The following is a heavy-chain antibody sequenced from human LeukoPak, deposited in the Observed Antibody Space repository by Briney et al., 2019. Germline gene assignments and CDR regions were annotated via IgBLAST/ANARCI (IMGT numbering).Heavy chain of an antibody. CDR1: GGSFSGYY. CDR3: ARVPRYSGSSQFDY. D-gene: IGHD1-26*01. J-gene: IGHJ4*02. V-gene: IGHV4-34*01. CDR2: INHSGST. Sequence: PSETLSLTCAVYGGSFSGYYWSWIRQPPGKGLEWIGEINHSGSTNYNPSLKSRVTISVDTSKNQFSLKLSSVTAADTAVYYCARVPRYSGSSQFDYWGQGTLVTVSS.